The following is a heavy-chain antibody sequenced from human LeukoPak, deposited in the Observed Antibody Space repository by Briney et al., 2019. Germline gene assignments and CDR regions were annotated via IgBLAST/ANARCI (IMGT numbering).Heavy chain of an antibody. CDR1: GFTFSRYT. J-gene: IGHJ4*02. CDR2: IRGSGGTT. Sequence: GGSLRLSCAASGFTFSRYTMTWVRQAPGKGLEWLSAIRGSGGTTYYAHSVKGRFTISRDNSKNPLYLQMNSLRAADTAVYSCAKESSLAYCGGDCFTFDYWGQGTLVTVSS. CDR3: AKESSLAYCGGDCFTFDY. V-gene: IGHV3-23*01. D-gene: IGHD2-21*02.